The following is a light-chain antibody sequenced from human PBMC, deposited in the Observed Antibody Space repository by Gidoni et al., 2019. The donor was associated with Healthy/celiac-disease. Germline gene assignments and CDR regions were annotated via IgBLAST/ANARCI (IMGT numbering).Light chain of an antibody. CDR3: QQYNNWPPYT. Sequence: EIVMTQSPATLSVSPGERATLSCRASQSVSSNLAWYQQKPGQAPRLLIYGAFTRATGIPARFSGSGSGTELTLTISSLQSEDFAVYVNQQYNNWPPYTFGQGTKLEIK. CDR2: GAF. CDR1: QSVSSN. J-gene: IGKJ2*01. V-gene: IGKV3-15*01.